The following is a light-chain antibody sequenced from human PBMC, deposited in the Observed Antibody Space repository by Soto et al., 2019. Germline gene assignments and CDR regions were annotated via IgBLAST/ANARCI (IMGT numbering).Light chain of an antibody. CDR1: SSDVGGYNY. V-gene: IGLV2-14*01. CDR2: EVS. J-gene: IGLJ1*01. CDR3: SSYTSSSTRV. Sequence: QSVLTQPASVSGSPGQSITLSCTGTSSDVGGYNYVSWYQQHPGKAPKLMIDEVSNRPSGVSNRFSGSKSGNTASLTISGLQAEDEADYYCSSYTSSSTRVFGTGTKVTVL.